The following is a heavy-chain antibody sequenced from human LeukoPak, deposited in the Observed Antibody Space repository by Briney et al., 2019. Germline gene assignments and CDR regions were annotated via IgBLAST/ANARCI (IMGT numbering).Heavy chain of an antibody. V-gene: IGHV3-23*01. J-gene: IGHJ4*02. CDR3: ARARFGELLLY. CDR2: ISGSGGTT. Sequence: PGGSLRLSCAASRFTFSSYAMSWVRQAPGKGLEWVSAISGSGGTTYYADSVKGRFTISRDNSKNTLYLQMNSLRAEDTAVYYCARARFGELLLYWGQGTLVTVSS. D-gene: IGHD3-10*01. CDR1: RFTFSSYA.